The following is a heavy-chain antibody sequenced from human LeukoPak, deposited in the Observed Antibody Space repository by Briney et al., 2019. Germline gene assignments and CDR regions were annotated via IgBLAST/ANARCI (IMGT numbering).Heavy chain of an antibody. D-gene: IGHD3-22*01. Sequence: ASVKVSCKASGYTFTSYGISWVRQAPGQGLEWMGWISPSNGKTNYAQRLQGRVTMTTDTSTATAYMELRSLTSDDTAVYYCARDGASYFYDSGGRIDLWGQGTLVTVSS. CDR3: ARDGASYFYDSGGRIDL. J-gene: IGHJ5*02. CDR1: GYTFTSYG. V-gene: IGHV1-18*01. CDR2: ISPSNGKT.